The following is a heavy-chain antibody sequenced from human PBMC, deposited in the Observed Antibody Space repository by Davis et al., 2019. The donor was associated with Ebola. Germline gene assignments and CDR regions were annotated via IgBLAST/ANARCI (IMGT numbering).Heavy chain of an antibody. CDR2: FDPEDGKT. J-gene: IGHJ4*02. V-gene: IGHV1-24*01. CDR1: GNTLTELS. Sequence: ASVKVSCKVSGNTLTELSIHWVRQAPGKGLEWMGGFDPEDGKTIYAQKFQGRVTMTRENSMSTAYMELSSLRSEDTAVYFCARGGVAYSDLDYWGQGTLVTVSS. CDR3: ARGGVAYSDLDY. D-gene: IGHD2-21*01.